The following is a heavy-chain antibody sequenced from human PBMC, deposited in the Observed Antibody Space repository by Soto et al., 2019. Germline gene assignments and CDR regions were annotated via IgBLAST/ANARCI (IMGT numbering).Heavy chain of an antibody. CDR1: GYTFTGYY. CDR2: INPNSGGT. CDR3: ARDQGAPGIAVVGTRAEYGMDV. V-gene: IGHV1-2*02. D-gene: IGHD6-19*01. Sequence: ASVKVSCKASGYTFTGYYMHWVRQAPGQGLEWMGWINPNSGGTNYAQKFQGRVTMTRDTSISTAYMELSRLRSDDTAVYYCARDQGAPGIAVVGTRAEYGMDVWGQGTTVTSP. J-gene: IGHJ6*02.